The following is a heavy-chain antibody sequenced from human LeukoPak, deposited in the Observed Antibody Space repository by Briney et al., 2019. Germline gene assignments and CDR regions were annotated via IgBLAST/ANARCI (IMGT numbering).Heavy chain of an antibody. J-gene: IGHJ6*03. V-gene: IGHV4-59*01. Sequence: SETLSLTCTVSGGSISSYFWSWIRQPPGKGLEWIGYIYYTGSTNYNPSLKSRVTLSVDTSKNQFSLKMNSVTAADTAVYYCARAVFGSNFFYYYMDLWGKGTTVTISS. CDR3: ARAVFGSNFFYYYMDL. CDR2: IYYTGST. D-gene: IGHD1-26*01. CDR1: GGSISSYF.